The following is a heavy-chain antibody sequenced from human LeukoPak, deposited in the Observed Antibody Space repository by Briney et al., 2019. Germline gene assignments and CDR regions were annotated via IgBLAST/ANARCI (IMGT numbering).Heavy chain of an antibody. J-gene: IGHJ4*02. D-gene: IGHD3-16*01. CDR3: VAWGSLVV. Sequence: GGSLRLSCVASGFTADTYWMSWVRQAPGKGLDWVAHIKEDGTRKYYVDSVRGRFTISRDNAKNSLFLQMNSLRVEDTAVFYCVAWGSLVVWGQGTLVTVSS. CDR1: GFTADTYW. CDR2: IKEDGTRK. V-gene: IGHV3-7*01.